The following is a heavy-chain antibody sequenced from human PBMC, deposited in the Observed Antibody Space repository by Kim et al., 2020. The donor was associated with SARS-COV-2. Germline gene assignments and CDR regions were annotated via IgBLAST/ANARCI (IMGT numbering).Heavy chain of an antibody. V-gene: IGHV4-59*01. J-gene: IGHJ4*02. CDR1: GCSISSYY. Sequence: SETLSLTCTVSGCSISSYYWSWIRQPPGKGLEWIGYIYYSGSTNDNPSLKSRVTISVDTSKNQFSLKLSSVTAADTAVYYCASLNSGSYWFDYWGQGTLV. CDR2: IYYSGST. D-gene: IGHD1-26*01. CDR3: ASLNSGSYWFDY.